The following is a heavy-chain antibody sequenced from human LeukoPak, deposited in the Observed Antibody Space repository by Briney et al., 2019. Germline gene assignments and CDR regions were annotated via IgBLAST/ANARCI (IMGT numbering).Heavy chain of an antibody. Sequence: PRGSLRLSCAASGFTFSDYYMSWIRQAPGKGLEWVSYISSSGSTIYYADSVKGRFTISRDNAKNSLYLQMNSLRAEDMALYYCAKGYSSSWDDAFDIWGQGTMVTVSS. J-gene: IGHJ3*02. CDR3: AKGYSSSWDDAFDI. V-gene: IGHV3-11*01. CDR1: GFTFSDYY. D-gene: IGHD6-13*01. CDR2: ISSSGSTI.